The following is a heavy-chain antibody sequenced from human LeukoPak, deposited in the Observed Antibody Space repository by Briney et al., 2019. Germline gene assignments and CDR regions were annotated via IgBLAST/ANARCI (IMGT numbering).Heavy chain of an antibody. CDR1: GFTVSSNY. CDR3: ASSTPGAREPWSPSPQYYYMDV. J-gene: IGHJ6*03. Sequence: GGSLRLSCAASGFTVSSNYKSWVRQAPGKGLEWVSVIYSGGSTYYADSVKGRFTISRDNFKNTLYLQMNSLRAEDTAVYYCASSTPGAREPWSPSPQYYYMDVWGKGTTVTISS. D-gene: IGHD1-14*01. CDR2: IYSGGST. V-gene: IGHV3-53*01.